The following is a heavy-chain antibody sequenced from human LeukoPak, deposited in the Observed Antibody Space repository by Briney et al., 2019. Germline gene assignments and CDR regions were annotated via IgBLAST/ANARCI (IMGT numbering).Heavy chain of an antibody. Sequence: KPSETLSLTCAVYGGSFSGYYWSWIRQPPGKGLEWIGEINHSGSTNYNPSLKSRVTISVDTSKNQFSLKLSSVTAADTAVYYCARLEGYCSSTSCYPDCWGQGTLVTVSS. D-gene: IGHD2-2*01. CDR1: GGSFSGYY. J-gene: IGHJ4*02. CDR2: INHSGST. V-gene: IGHV4-34*01. CDR3: ARLEGYCSSTSCYPDC.